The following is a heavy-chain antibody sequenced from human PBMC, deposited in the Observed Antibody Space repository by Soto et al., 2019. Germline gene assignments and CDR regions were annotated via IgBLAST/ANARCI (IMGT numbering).Heavy chain of an antibody. CDR2: IKSKTDGRTT. J-gene: IGHJ3*02. Sequence: EVQLVESGGGLVKPGGSLRLSCAASGFTFSNAWMSWVRQAPGKGLEWVGRIKSKTDGRTTDYAAPVKGRFTISRDDSKNTLYLQMNSLKTEDTAVYYCTTDYGYSSSWYDAFDIWGQGTMVTVSS. CDR1: GFTFSNAW. V-gene: IGHV3-15*01. CDR3: TTDYGYSSSWYDAFDI. D-gene: IGHD6-13*01.